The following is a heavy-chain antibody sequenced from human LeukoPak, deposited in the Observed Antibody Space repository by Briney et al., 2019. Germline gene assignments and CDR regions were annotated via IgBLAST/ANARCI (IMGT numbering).Heavy chain of an antibody. D-gene: IGHD6-13*01. J-gene: IGHJ4*02. CDR2: IKQDGSEK. CDR3: ARGGSGYSSSESDY. CDR1: GFTFSSYW. V-gene: IGHV3-7*01. Sequence: GGSLRLSCAASGFTFSSYWMSWVRQAPGKGLEWVANIKQDGSEKYYVDSVKGRFTISRDNAKNSLYLQMNSLRAEDTAVYYCARGGSGYSSSESDYWGQGTLVTVSS.